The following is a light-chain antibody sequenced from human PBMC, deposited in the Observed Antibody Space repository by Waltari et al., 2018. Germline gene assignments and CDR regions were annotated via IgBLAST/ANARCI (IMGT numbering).Light chain of an antibody. CDR2: GAS. J-gene: IGKJ2*01. V-gene: IGKV3-15*01. CDR1: QRFGSN. CDR3: QHYNIWPPGYT. Sequence: EIVMTQSPATLSVSVGERATLSCRASQRFGSNLAWYQLKPGQAPRLLLSGASTRATGIPARFSGSGSGTEFTLTISSLQSEDFAVYYCQHYNIWPPGYTFGQGTKLEIK.